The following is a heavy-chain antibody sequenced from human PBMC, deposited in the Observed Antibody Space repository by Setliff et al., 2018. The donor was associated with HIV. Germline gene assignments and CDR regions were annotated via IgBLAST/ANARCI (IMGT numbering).Heavy chain of an antibody. CDR1: GFSFSNYA. J-gene: IGHJ4*02. CDR3: ASRGVAAAGNRENGRYFDY. Sequence: PGGSLRLSCAASGFSFSNYAMTWVRQAPGKGLEWVSTINSAERTLYAKSVKGRFTISRDNSKSTLYLQVSSLRSEDTAVYYCASRGVAAAGNRENGRYFDYWGQGTLVTVSS. V-gene: IGHV3-23*01. D-gene: IGHD6-13*01. CDR2: INSAERT.